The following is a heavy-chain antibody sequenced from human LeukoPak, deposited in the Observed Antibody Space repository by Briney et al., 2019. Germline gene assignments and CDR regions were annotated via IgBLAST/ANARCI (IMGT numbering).Heavy chain of an antibody. V-gene: IGHV3-23*01. J-gene: IGHJ4*02. D-gene: IGHD3-3*01. CDR1: GFTFSSYA. CDR2: ISATSGSI. CDR3: AKDGSGSGDIDY. Sequence: GGSLRLSCAASGFTFSSYAMNWVRQTPGKGLEWVSSISATSGSIFYADSVKGRFTISRDNSKNTLYLQMNSLRAEDTAVYHCAKDGSGSGDIDYWGLGTLVTVSS.